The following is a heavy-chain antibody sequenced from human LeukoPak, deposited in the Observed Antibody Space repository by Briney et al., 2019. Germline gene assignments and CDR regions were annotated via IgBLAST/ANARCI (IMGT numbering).Heavy chain of an antibody. CDR2: INPSGGST. J-gene: IGHJ6*03. Sequence: ASVKVSCKAFGYTFTSYYMHWVRQAPGQGLEWMGIINPSGGSTSYAQKFQGRVTMTRDTSTSTVYMELSSLRSEDTAVYYCARGPDAGYGDYLSHYYYYYYMDVWGKGTTVTVSS. CDR3: ARGPDAGYGDYLSHYYYYYYMDV. CDR1: GYTFTSYY. V-gene: IGHV1-46*01. D-gene: IGHD4-17*01.